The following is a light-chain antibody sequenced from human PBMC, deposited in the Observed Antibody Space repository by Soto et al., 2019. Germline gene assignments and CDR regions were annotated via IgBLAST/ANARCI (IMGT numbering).Light chain of an antibody. CDR3: AAWDDSRNAVV. CDR1: TSNLGGNT. CDR2: TNN. Sequence: QSVLTKPPSVSGTPGHKVSISCSGSTSNLGGNTVNWYQQLPGTAPKLLIYTNNQRPSGVPDRVSGSKSGTSASLAISGLLSEDEADVYCAAWDDSRNAVVFGGGTQLTVL. V-gene: IGLV1-44*01. J-gene: IGLJ2*01.